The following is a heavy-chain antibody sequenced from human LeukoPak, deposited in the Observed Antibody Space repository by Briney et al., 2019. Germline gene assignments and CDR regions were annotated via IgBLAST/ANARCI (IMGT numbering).Heavy chain of an antibody. D-gene: IGHD6-19*01. Sequence: SETLSLTCAVYGGSFSGYYWSWIRQPPGKGLEWIGEINHSGSTNYNPSLKSRVTISVDTSKNQFSLKLSSVTAADTAVYYCASLGGPIAVAGTGYWGQGTLVTVSA. CDR3: ASLGGPIAVAGTGY. J-gene: IGHJ4*02. CDR1: GGSFSGYY. CDR2: INHSGST. V-gene: IGHV4-34*01.